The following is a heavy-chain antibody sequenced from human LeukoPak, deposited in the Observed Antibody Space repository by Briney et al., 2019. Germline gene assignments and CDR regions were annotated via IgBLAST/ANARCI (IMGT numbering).Heavy chain of an antibody. CDR1: GFAFGTYG. CDR2: IRYDGSNK. D-gene: IGHD4-11*01. Sequence: GGSLRLSCAASGFAFGTYGMHWVRQAPGKGLEWVAFIRYDGSNKYYADSVKGRFTISRDNSKNTLYLQMNSLRAEDTAVYYCAKKATVTPYYYYYMDVWGKGTTVTVSS. V-gene: IGHV3-30*02. CDR3: AKKATVTPYYYYYMDV. J-gene: IGHJ6*03.